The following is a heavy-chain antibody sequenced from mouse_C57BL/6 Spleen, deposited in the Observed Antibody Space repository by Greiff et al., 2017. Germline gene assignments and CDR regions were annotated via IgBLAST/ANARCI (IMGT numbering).Heavy chain of an antibody. Sequence: VKLMESGPGILQPSQTLSLTCSFSGFSLSTFGMGVGWIRQPSGKGLEWLAHIWWDDDKYYNPALKRRLTISKDTSKNQVFLKIANVDTADTATYYCARIPDWYGSSYYAMDYWGQGTSVTVSS. D-gene: IGHD1-1*01. J-gene: IGHJ4*01. CDR2: IWWDDDK. CDR3: ARIPDWYGSSYYAMDY. V-gene: IGHV8-8*01. CDR1: GFSLSTFGMG.